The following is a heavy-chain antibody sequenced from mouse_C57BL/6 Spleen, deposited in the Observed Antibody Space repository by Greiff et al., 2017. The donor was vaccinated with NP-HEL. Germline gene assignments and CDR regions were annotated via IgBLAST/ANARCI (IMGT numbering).Heavy chain of an antibody. CDR2: IYPGSGNT. V-gene: IGHV1-76*01. CDR3: ARSDYGRSYERDYYAMDY. D-gene: IGHD1-1*01. CDR1: GYTFTDYY. J-gene: IGHJ4*01. Sequence: QVQLQQSGAELVRPGASVKLSCKASGYTFTDYYINWVKQRPGQGLEWIARIYPGSGNTYYNEKFKGKATLTAEKSSSTAYMQLSSLTSEDSAVYFCARSDYGRSYERDYYAMDYWGQGTSVTVSS.